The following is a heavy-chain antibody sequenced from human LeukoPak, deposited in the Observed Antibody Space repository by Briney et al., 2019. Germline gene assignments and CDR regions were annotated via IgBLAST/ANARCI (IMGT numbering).Heavy chain of an antibody. Sequence: SETLSLTCTVSGGSTSSSSYYWGWIRQPPGKGLEWIGSISQSGSTYYNPSLNSRVTISVDTSKNQFSLKLNSVTAADTAVYFCARHSSMTTVTIRPWGQGTLVTVSS. CDR1: GGSTSSSSYY. V-gene: IGHV4-39*01. J-gene: IGHJ5*02. D-gene: IGHD4-11*01. CDR2: ISQSGST. CDR3: ARHSSMTTVTIRP.